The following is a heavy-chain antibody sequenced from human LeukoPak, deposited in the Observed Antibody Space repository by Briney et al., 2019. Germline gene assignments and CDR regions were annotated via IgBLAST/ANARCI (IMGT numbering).Heavy chain of an antibody. CDR3: ARHVRKRGIAVAGTPGWFDP. CDR2: IYHSGST. D-gene: IGHD6-19*01. J-gene: IGHJ5*02. V-gene: IGHV4-38-2*02. CDR1: DYSISSSYY. Sequence: SETLSLTCTVPDYSISSSYYWGWIRQPPGKGLEWFGIIYHSGSTYYNPSLKSRVTISVDTSKNQFSLKLSSVTAADTAVYYCARHVRKRGIAVAGTPGWFDPWGQGTLVTVSS.